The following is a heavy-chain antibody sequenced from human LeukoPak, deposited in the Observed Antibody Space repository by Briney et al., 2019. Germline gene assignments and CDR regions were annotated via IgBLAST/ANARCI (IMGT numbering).Heavy chain of an antibody. Sequence: SETLSLTCSVSGASINDHYRNWLRQPPGKGLQWIGHIYYSGSTSYNLSLKSRVTISVDTSKNQFSLKLTSVTDVDTAVYYCARGGVTATHYYYGMDVWGKGTTVTVSS. V-gene: IGHV4-59*11. D-gene: IGHD2-15*01. CDR3: ARGGVTATHYYYGMDV. CDR2: IYYSGST. CDR1: GASINDHY. J-gene: IGHJ6*04.